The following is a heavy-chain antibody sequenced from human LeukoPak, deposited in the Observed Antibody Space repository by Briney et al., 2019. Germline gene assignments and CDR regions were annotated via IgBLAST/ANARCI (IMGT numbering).Heavy chain of an antibody. Sequence: SETLSLTCAVYGGSFSGYYWSWIRQPPGKGLEWIGEINHSGSTNYNPSLESRVTISVDTSKNQFSLKLSSVTAADTAVYYCAGSTSVYWGQGTLVTVSS. CDR2: INHSGST. J-gene: IGHJ4*02. V-gene: IGHV4-34*01. CDR1: GGSFSGYY. CDR3: AGSTSVY. D-gene: IGHD5/OR15-5a*01.